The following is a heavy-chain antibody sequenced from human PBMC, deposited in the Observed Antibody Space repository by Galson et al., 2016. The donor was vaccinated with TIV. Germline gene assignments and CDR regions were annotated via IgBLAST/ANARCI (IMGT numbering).Heavy chain of an antibody. CDR3: ARGTGFSYGYYY. D-gene: IGHD5-18*01. V-gene: IGHV1-46*01. Sequence: SVKVSCKASGYTFTNFYIHWVRQAPGQGLEWMGMINANGGSTRYEENFQGRVTMTTDTSTSTVYMEMSSLRSEDTAVYYCARGTGFSYGYYYWGQGALVTVSS. CDR1: GYTFTNFY. CDR2: INANGGST. J-gene: IGHJ4*02.